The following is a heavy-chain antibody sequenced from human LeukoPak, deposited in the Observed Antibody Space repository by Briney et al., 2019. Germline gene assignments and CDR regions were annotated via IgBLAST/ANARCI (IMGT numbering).Heavy chain of an antibody. J-gene: IGHJ4*02. D-gene: IGHD3-10*01. CDR3: ARARGGDYGSGSYYY. CDR1: GGSISSYY. Sequence: PSETLSLTCTVSGGSISSYYWSWIRQPPGKGQEWIGYIYYSGSTNYNPSLKSRVTISVDTSKNQFSLKLSSVTAADTAVYYCARARGGDYGSGSYYYWGQGTLVTVSS. CDR2: IYYSGST. V-gene: IGHV4-59*01.